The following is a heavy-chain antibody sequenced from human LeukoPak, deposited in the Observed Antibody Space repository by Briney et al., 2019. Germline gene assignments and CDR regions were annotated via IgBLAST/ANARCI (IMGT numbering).Heavy chain of an antibody. CDR3: ARNRIFGVVTGYYYMDV. D-gene: IGHD3-3*01. J-gene: IGHJ6*03. Sequence: KPSETLSLTCTVSGGSISSSSYYWGWIRQPPGKGLEWIGSIYYSGSTYYNPSLKSRVTISVDTSKNQFSLKLSSVTAADTAVYYCARNRIFGVVTGYYYMDVWGKGTTVTVSS. V-gene: IGHV4-39*07. CDR2: IYYSGST. CDR1: GGSISSSSYY.